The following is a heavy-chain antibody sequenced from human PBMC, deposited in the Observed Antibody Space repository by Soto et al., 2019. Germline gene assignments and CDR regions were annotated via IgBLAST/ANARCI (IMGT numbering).Heavy chain of an antibody. V-gene: IGHV4-30-4*02. J-gene: IGHJ4*02. CDR3: ARVGGFGATTIDY. Sequence: SDTLSLTCTVSGGSISSGDYYWSWIRQPPGKGLEWIGYIYYSGSTYYNPSLKSRVTISVDTSKNQFSLKLSSVTAAATAVYYCARVGGFGATTIDYWGQGTLVTVSS. CDR2: IYYSGST. D-gene: IGHD3-10*01. CDR1: GGSISSGDYY.